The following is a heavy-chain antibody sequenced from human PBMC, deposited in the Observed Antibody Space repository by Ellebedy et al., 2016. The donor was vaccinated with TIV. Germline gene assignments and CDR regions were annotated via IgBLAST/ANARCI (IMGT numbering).Heavy chain of an antibody. D-gene: IGHD6-19*01. CDR1: GVSISSSY. J-gene: IGHJ4*02. CDR3: AKTAGFSTGWRYLDF. CDR2: ISNGGVGHLSNGGTT. V-gene: IGHV4-59*01. Sequence: MPSETLSLTCTVSGVSISSSYATRIRQPPGKGLEWIGHISNGGVGHLSNGGTTNYNPSLKSPVLISMDTSKNQFSLRLSSVTAADTAVYYCAKTAGFSTGWRYLDFWGQGTLVAVSS.